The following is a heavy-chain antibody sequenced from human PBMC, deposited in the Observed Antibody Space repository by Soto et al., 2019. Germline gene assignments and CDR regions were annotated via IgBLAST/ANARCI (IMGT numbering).Heavy chain of an antibody. CDR2: IYSGGST. CDR3: ARTPLVCSSTSCYLDY. CDR1: GFTVSSNY. Sequence: GGSLRLSCAASGFTVSSNYMSWVRQAPGKGLEWVSVIYSGGSTYYADSVKGRFTISRDNSKNTLYLQMNSLRAEDMAVYYCARTPLVCSSTSCYLDYWGQGTLVTVSS. V-gene: IGHV3-66*01. D-gene: IGHD2-2*01. J-gene: IGHJ4*02.